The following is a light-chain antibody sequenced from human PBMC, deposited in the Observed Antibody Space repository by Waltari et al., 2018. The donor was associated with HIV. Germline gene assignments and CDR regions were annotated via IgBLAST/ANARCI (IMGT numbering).Light chain of an antibody. J-gene: IGLJ3*02. V-gene: IGLV2-18*02. CDR1: SSDIGAYHR. CDR3: SSYTTSSTWV. Sequence: QSALTQPPSLSGSLGQSVTISCTGTSSDIGAYHRVSWYQQSPGTAPKLRIYEVTHRPSGVPVRFSGPKSGNTASLTISGLQADDEADYYCSSYTTSSTWVFGGGTKLTVL. CDR2: EVT.